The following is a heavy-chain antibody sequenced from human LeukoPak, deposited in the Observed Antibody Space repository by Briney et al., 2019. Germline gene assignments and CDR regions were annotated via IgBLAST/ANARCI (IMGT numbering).Heavy chain of an antibody. CDR1: GYTFTSYY. J-gene: IGHJ4*02. CDR2: INPSGGST. Sequence: ASVKVSCKASGYTFTSYYMHWVRQAPGQGLEWMGIINPSGGSTSYAQKFQGRVTMTRDTSTSTVYMELSSLRSEDTAVYYCARDNEAPWYSSGWFFDSWGQGTLVTVSS. D-gene: IGHD6-19*01. V-gene: IGHV1-46*01. CDR3: ARDNEAPWYSSGWFFDS.